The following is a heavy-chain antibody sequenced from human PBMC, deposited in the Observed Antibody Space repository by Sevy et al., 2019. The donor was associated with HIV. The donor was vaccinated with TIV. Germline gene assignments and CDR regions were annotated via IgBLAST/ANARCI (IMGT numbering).Heavy chain of an antibody. V-gene: IGHV3-7*01. CDR1: GFTVSNYW. CDR2: IIQDGSDK. J-gene: IGHJ4*02. CDR3: ARDLFSGSYYENY. Sequence: GGSLRLSCAASGFTVSNYWMSWVRQAPGKGLEWVANIIQDGSDKYYVDSVKGRFTISRDNAKNSLYLQMNSLRVEDTAVYYCARDLFSGSYYENYWGQGTLVTVSS. D-gene: IGHD1-26*01.